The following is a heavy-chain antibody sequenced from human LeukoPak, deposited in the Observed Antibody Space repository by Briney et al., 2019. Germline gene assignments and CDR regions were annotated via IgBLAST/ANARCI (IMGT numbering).Heavy chain of an antibody. J-gene: IGHJ4*02. CDR3: ARGDRSDYYDSSGYFDY. CDR2: IGIAGDT. CDR1: GFTFSSYD. Sequence: GGSLRLSCAASGFTFSSYDMHWVRQVTGRGLEWVSAIGIAGDTYYVGSVQGRFTISRDNAKNSLYLQMNSLRAEDTAVYYCARGDRSDYYDSSGYFDYWGQGTLVTVSS. V-gene: IGHV3-13*04. D-gene: IGHD3-22*01.